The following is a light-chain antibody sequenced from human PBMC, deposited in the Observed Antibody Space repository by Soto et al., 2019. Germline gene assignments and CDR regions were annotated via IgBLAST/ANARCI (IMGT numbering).Light chain of an antibody. CDR1: QSISSY. Sequence: DIQMTQSPSSLSASVGDRVTITCRASQSISSYLNWYQQKPGKAPKLLIYAASSLQSGVPSRFSGSGSGTDFTLTISSLQPEDFATYYCQQSYSTPLFTFGPGT. CDR2: AAS. V-gene: IGKV1-39*01. J-gene: IGKJ3*01. CDR3: QQSYSTPLFT.